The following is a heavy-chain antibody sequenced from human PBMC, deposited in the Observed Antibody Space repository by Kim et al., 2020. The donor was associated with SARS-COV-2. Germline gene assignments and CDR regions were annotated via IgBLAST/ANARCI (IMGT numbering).Heavy chain of an antibody. CDR2: A. J-gene: IGHJ4*02. Sequence: ANYAQKFQGRVTITADESTSTAYMELSSLRSEDTAVYYCARRIAAAGFDYWGQGTLVTVSS. D-gene: IGHD6-13*01. V-gene: IGHV1-69*01. CDR3: ARRIAAAGFDY.